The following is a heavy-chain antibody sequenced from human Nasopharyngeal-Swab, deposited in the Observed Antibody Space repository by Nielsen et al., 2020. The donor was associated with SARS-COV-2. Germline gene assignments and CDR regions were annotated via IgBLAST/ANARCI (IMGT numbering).Heavy chain of an antibody. J-gene: IGHJ3*02. Sequence: ASVKVSCKASGYTFTGYYMHWVRQAPGQGLEWMGWINPNSGGTNYAQKFQGRVTMTRDTSISTAYMELSRLRSDDTAVYYCARDISPYSSGWNDAFDIWGQGTMVTVSS. D-gene: IGHD6-19*01. CDR1: GYTFTGYY. CDR2: INPNSGGT. V-gene: IGHV1-2*02. CDR3: ARDISPYSSGWNDAFDI.